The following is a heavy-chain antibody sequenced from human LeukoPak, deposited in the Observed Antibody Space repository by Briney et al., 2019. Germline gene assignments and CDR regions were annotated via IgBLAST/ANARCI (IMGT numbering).Heavy chain of an antibody. D-gene: IGHD2-2*01. V-gene: IGHV3-30*04. CDR2: ISYDGSNK. CDR3: AREDIVVVPAAVYYYYYGMDV. Sequence: GGSLRLSCAASGFTFSSYAMHWVRQAPGKGLEWVAVISYDGSNKYYADSVKGRFTISRDNSKNTLYLQMNSLRAEDTAEYYCAREDIVVVPAAVYYYYYGMDVWGQGTTVTVSS. J-gene: IGHJ6*02. CDR1: GFTFSSYA.